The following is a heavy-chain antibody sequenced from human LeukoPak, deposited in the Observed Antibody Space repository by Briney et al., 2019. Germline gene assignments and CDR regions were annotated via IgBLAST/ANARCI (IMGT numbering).Heavy chain of an antibody. CDR1: GFTFSSYG. J-gene: IGHJ6*02. Sequence: GRSLRLSCAASGFTFSSYGMHWVRQAPGKGLEWVTVISYDGSNKYYADSVKGRFTTSRDNSKNTLYLQMNSLRAEDTAVYYCARRPIKYYYYGMDVWGQGTTVTVSS. CDR2: ISYDGSNK. CDR3: ARRPIKYYYYGMDV. V-gene: IGHV3-30*03.